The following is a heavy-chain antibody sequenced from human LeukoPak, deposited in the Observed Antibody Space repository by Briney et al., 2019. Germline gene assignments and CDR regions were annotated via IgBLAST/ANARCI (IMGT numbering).Heavy chain of an antibody. V-gene: IGHV4-59*11. CDR1: GGSMSSHY. Sequence: SETLSLTCTASGGSMSSHYWSWVRQPPGKGREWIGYISYIGSTNYNPSLKSRVTISIDTSKNQFSLKLSSVTAADTAVYYCARDPTSVTKGLDIWGQGTMVTVSS. CDR2: ISYIGST. D-gene: IGHD4-17*01. J-gene: IGHJ3*02. CDR3: ARDPTSVTKGLDI.